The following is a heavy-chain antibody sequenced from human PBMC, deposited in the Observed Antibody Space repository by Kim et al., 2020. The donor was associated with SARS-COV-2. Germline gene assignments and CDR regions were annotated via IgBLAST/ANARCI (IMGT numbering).Heavy chain of an antibody. CDR3: ATAPFMIRTVRDY. D-gene: IGHD3-16*01. CDR1: GHTLTELS. CDR2: FDPEDGET. V-gene: IGHV1-24*01. J-gene: IGHJ4*02. Sequence: ASVKVSCKVFGHTLTELSMHWVRQAPGKGLEWMGGFDPEDGETIYAQKVQGRVTMTEDTSTDTAYMELSSLRSEDTAVYFCATAPFMIRTVRDYWGQGTLVTVSS.